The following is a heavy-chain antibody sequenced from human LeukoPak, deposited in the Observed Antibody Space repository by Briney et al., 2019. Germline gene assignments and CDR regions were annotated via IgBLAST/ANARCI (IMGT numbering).Heavy chain of an antibody. D-gene: IGHD6-13*01. Sequence: PGGSLRLSCAASGFTFSSYWMHWVRQAPGKGLVWVSRSNSDGSSTAYADPVKGRFTISRDNAKNTLYLQMNSLRAEDTAVYYCARVNSAAAGTFDYWGQGTLVTVSS. CDR1: GFTFSSYW. V-gene: IGHV3-74*01. CDR3: ARVNSAAAGTFDY. CDR2: SNSDGSST. J-gene: IGHJ4*02.